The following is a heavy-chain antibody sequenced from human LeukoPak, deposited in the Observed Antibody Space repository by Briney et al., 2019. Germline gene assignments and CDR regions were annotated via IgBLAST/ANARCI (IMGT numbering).Heavy chain of an antibody. Sequence: PSQTLSLTCTVSGGSISSGDYYWSWIRQHPGKGLEWIGYIYYSGSTYYNPSLKSRVTISVDTSKNQFSLKLSSVTAADTAVYYCASGTRDILTGYYHWYFDLWGRGTLVTVSS. J-gene: IGHJ2*01. CDR3: ASGTRDILTGYYHWYFDL. D-gene: IGHD3-9*01. CDR1: GGSISSGDYY. CDR2: IYYSGST. V-gene: IGHV4-31*03.